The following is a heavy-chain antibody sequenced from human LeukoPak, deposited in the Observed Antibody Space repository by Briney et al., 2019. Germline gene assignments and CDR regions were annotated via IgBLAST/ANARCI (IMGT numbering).Heavy chain of an antibody. CDR3: TKGLYGSGSSPDF. D-gene: IGHD3-10*01. CDR2: ISGSASST. J-gene: IGHJ4*02. V-gene: IGHV3-23*01. CDR1: GFTFSKYA. Sequence: GGSLTLSCAPSGFTFSKYATTWVRQAPGDRLEWVSGISGSASSTYHADSVKGRLTSPRDNGTNPRYLQMNSLRAEDTAVYYCTKGLYGSGSSPDFWGQGTLVIVS.